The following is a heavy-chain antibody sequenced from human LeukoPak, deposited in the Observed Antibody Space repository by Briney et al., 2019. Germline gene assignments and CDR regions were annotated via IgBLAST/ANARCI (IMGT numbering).Heavy chain of an antibody. CDR2: IKQDGSEK. Sequence: QAGGSLRLSCEASGFTFSRHAMSWVRQAPGKGLEWVANIKQDGSEKYYVDSVKGRFTISRDNAKNSLYLQMNSLRAEDTAVYYCARRARIAARQPYYYYYMDVWGKGTTVTVSS. D-gene: IGHD6-6*01. CDR3: ARRARIAARQPYYYYYMDV. CDR1: GFTFSRHA. J-gene: IGHJ6*03. V-gene: IGHV3-7*01.